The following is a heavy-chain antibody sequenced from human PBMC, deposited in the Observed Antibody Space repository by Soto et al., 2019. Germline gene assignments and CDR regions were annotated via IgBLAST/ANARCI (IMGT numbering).Heavy chain of an antibody. CDR1: GGSISSSSFY. V-gene: IGHV4-39*01. CDR3: AITRLYDPVVVGAAPREVYFDL. J-gene: IGHJ4*01. Sequence: SETLSLTCTVSGGSISSSSFYWGWIRQPPGKGLEWIGSINNSGSTYYNPSLKIRVTISVDTSKNHFSLNLSSVTAADMAVYHCAITRLYDPVVVGAAPREVYFDLWGQGTPVTVSS. CDR2: INNSGST. D-gene: IGHD1-26*01.